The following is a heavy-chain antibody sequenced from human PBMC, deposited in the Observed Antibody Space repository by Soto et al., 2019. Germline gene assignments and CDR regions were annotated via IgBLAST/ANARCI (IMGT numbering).Heavy chain of an antibody. J-gene: IGHJ4*02. V-gene: IGHV2-5*02. Sequence: QITLKESGPTLVKPTQTLTLTCTFSGFSLTTSGVGVGWIRQPPGKALEWLALIYWDDDKRYSPSLRSRLTITKDTAKNQVVLTMTNMDPVDTATYYCAHLTTSSVGDSWGQGTLVTVSS. D-gene: IGHD4-17*01. CDR3: AHLTTSSVGDS. CDR1: GFSLTTSGVG. CDR2: IYWDDDK.